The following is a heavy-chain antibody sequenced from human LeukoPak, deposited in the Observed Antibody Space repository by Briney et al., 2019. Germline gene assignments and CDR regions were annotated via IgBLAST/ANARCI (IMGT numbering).Heavy chain of an antibody. CDR1: GFTFSSYA. Sequence: GGSLRLSCAASGFTFSSYAMSWVRQAPGKGLEWVSAISGSGGSTYYADSVKGRFTISRDNSKNTLYLQMNSLRAEDTAVYYCARDGGFYYYDSSGYVGYWGQGTLATVSS. D-gene: IGHD3-22*01. CDR3: ARDGGFYYYDSSGYVGY. V-gene: IGHV3-23*01. CDR2: ISGSGGST. J-gene: IGHJ4*02.